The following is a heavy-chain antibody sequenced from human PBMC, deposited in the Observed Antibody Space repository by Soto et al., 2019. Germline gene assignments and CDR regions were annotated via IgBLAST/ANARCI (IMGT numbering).Heavy chain of an antibody. Sequence: QVQLQESGPGLVKPSQTLSLTCTVSGGSISSGDYYWSWIRQPPGKGLEWIGEINHSGSTNYNPSLKSRVTISVDTSKNQFSLKLSSVTAADTAVYYCARGVRIAARRFSGLDYWGQGTLVTVSS. CDR3: ARGVRIAARRFSGLDY. CDR1: GGSISSGDYY. J-gene: IGHJ4*02. CDR2: INHSGST. D-gene: IGHD6-6*01. V-gene: IGHV4-30-4*01.